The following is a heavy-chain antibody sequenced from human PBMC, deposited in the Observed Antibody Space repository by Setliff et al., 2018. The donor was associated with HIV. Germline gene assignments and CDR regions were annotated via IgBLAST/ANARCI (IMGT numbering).Heavy chain of an antibody. CDR2: ISAYTANT. V-gene: IGHV1-18*01. D-gene: IGHD1-26*01. Sequence: ASVKVSCKASGYTFPNYGTTWVRQAPGQGLEWMGWISAYTANTNYAQNLQGRVTLTTDTSTSTAYMELRSLRSDDTAVYYCARVRVGATPLDYWGQGTLVTVSS. J-gene: IGHJ4*02. CDR1: GYTFPNYG. CDR3: ARVRVGATPLDY.